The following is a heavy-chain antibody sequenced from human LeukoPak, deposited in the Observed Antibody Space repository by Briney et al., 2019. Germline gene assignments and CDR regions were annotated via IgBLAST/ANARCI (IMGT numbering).Heavy chain of an antibody. V-gene: IGHV3-23*01. J-gene: IGHJ4*02. CDR2: ISGSGGST. CDR1: GFTFSSYA. D-gene: IGHD3-10*01. Sequence: GGSLRLSCAASGFTFSSYAMSWVRQAPGKGLEWVSAISGSGGSTYYADSVKGRFTISTDNSKNTLYLQVNSLRAEDTAVYYCANARITMVRGVIENFDYWGQGTLVTVSS. CDR3: ANARITMVRGVIENFDY.